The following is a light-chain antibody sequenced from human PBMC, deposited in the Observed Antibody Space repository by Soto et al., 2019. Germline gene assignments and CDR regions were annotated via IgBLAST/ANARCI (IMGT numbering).Light chain of an antibody. CDR3: PQYNSYSRR. Sequence: DIQVTQSPSFLSASVGDRVTITCRASQAISNYLNWYQHKPGKAPNLLIYKASSLESGVPSRFGGSGSGTEFTLTISSLQPDDFATYYCPQYNSYSRRFGEGAKADIK. CDR1: QAISNY. CDR2: KAS. V-gene: IGKV1-5*03. J-gene: IGKJ1*01.